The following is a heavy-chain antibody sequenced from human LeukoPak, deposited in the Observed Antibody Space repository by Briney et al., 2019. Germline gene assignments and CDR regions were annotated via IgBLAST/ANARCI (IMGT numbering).Heavy chain of an antibody. V-gene: IGHV4-61*02. D-gene: IGHD6-6*01. Sequence: PSETLSLTYTVSGGSISSGSYYWSRIRQPAGKGLEWIGRIYTSGSTNYNPSLKSRVTISVDTSKNQFSLKLSSVTAADTAVYYCAREDRSIAARYFDIWGQGTMVTVSS. CDR3: AREDRSIAARYFDI. CDR1: GGSISSGSYY. CDR2: IYTSGST. J-gene: IGHJ3*02.